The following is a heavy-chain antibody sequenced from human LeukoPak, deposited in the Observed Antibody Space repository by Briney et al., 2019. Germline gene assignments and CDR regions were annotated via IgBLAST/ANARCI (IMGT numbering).Heavy chain of an antibody. CDR3: AKAQGPHGSGYSILFDY. J-gene: IGHJ4*02. Sequence: GGSLRLSCAASGFTFSSYAMSWVRQAPGKGLEWVSAISGSGGSTYYADSVKGRFTISRDNSKNTLYLQMNSLRAEDTAVYYCAKAQGPHGSGYSILFDYWGQGTLVTVSS. V-gene: IGHV3-23*01. CDR1: GFTFSSYA. D-gene: IGHD3-22*01. CDR2: ISGSGGST.